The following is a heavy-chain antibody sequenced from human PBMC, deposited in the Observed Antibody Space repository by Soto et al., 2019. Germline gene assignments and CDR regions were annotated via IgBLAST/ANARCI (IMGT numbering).Heavy chain of an antibody. D-gene: IGHD3-10*01. Sequence: ASVKVSCKASGYTFTSYAMHWVRQAPGQRLEWMGWINAGNGNTKYSQKFQGRVTITRDTSASTAYMELSSLRSEDTAVYYCARGPMVRGVIQAALNWFDPWGQGTLVTVYS. CDR1: GYTFTSYA. V-gene: IGHV1-3*01. CDR3: ARGPMVRGVIQAALNWFDP. J-gene: IGHJ5*02. CDR2: INAGNGNT.